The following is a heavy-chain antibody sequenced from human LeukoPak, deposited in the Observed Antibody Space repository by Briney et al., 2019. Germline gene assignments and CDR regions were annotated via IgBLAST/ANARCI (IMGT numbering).Heavy chain of an antibody. J-gene: IGHJ6*02. CDR1: GFTFSSYW. V-gene: IGHV4-34*01. D-gene: IGHD4-11*01. CDR2: INHSGST. Sequence: GSLRLSCAASGFTFSSYWMSWIRQPPGKGLEWIGEINHSGSTNYNPSLKSRVTISVDTSKNQFSLKLSSVTAADTAVYYCARAGGVTTVTTGYYYGMDVWGQGTTVTVSS. CDR3: ARAGGVTTVTTGYYYGMDV.